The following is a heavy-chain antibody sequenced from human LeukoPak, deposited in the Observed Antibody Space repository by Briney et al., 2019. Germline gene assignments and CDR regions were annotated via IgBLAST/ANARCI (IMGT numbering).Heavy chain of an antibody. V-gene: IGHV3-11*04. D-gene: IGHD4-17*01. CDR1: GFTFSDYY. Sequence: GGSLRLSCAASGFTFSDYYMSWIRQAPGKGREWVSYISSSGSTIYCADSVKGRFTISRDNAKNSLYLQMNSLRAEDTAVYYCAREGALTVTKDAFDIWGQGTMVTVSS. CDR2: ISSSGSTI. J-gene: IGHJ3*02. CDR3: AREGALTVTKDAFDI.